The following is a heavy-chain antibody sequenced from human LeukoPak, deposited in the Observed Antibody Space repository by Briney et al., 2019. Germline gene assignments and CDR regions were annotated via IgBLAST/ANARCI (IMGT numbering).Heavy chain of an antibody. CDR2: IYYSGST. D-gene: IGHD6-6*01. CDR3: ARELSSSAIEH. Sequence: SETLSLTFTVSGGSISSYYWSWIRQPPGKGLEWIGYIYYSGSTKYNPSLKSRVTISVDTSKKQFSLKLSSVTAADTAVYYCARELSSSAIEHWGQGTLVTVSS. V-gene: IGHV4-59*01. CDR1: GGSISSYY. J-gene: IGHJ1*01.